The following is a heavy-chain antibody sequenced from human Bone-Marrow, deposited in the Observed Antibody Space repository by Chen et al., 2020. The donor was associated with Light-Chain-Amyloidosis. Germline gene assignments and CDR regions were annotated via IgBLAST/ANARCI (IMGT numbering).Heavy chain of an antibody. CDR1: GFSFSTYW. J-gene: IGHJ4*02. V-gene: IGHV3-74*01. D-gene: IGHD3-9*01. Sequence: EVLLVESGGEVVQPGGSLRLSCTASGFSFSTYWMHWVRQSPGKGLVSVSRTNSAGTSTTYADSVKGRFTGSRDNTKNTMYLEMNSLRVEDTAVYYCARTTLRYLDYLGQGTLVTVSS. CDR3: ARTTLRYLDY. CDR2: TNSAGTST.